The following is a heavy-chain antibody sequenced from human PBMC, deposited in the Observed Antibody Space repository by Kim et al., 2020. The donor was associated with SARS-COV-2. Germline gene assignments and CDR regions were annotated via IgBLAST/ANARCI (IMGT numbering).Heavy chain of an antibody. CDR2: YPGDTDT. V-gene: IGHV5-51*01. Sequence: YPGDTDTRYSPSVQGQVTISADKSIGTAYLQWSSLKAADTAMYYCARIGDYWGQGTLVTVSS. J-gene: IGHJ4*02. CDR3: ARIGDY. D-gene: IGHD2-15*01.